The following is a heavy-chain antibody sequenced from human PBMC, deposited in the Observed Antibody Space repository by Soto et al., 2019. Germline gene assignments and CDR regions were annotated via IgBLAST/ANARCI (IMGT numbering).Heavy chain of an antibody. CDR3: ARDLKFGQADY. CDR2: IYTSGST. V-gene: IGHV4-4*07. J-gene: IGHJ4*01. D-gene: IGHD3-10*01. CDR1: GGSISSYY. Sequence: KPSETLSLTCTVSGGSISSYYWTWIRQPSGKGLEWIGRIYTSGSTNYNPSLKSRVTMSVDTSKDQFSLKLSSVTAADTAVYYCARDLKFGQADYWGHGSQVTVSS.